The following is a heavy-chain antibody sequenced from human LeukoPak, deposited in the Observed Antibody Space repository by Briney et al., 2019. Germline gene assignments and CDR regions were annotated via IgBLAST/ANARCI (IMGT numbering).Heavy chain of an antibody. CDR2: ISGSGST. CDR1: GFTFSSYA. D-gene: IGHD1-7*01. CDR3: AKEGWNYENWFDP. Sequence: GGSLRLSCAASGFTFSSYAMSWVRQAPGKGLEWVSAISGSGSTYYADSVKGRFTISRDNSKNTLYLQMNSLRAEDTAVYYCAKEGWNYENWFDPWGQGTLVTVSS. J-gene: IGHJ5*02. V-gene: IGHV3-23*01.